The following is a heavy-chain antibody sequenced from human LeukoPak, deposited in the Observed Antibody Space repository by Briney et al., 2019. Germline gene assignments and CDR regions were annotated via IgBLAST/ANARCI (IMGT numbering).Heavy chain of an antibody. D-gene: IGHD6-13*01. CDR2: IYYSGST. CDR1: GGSISSGGYY. V-gene: IGHV4-31*03. CDR3: ARSSIAALAKGGFYYLDF. Sequence: PSETLSLTCTVSGGSISSGGYYWSWIRQHPGKGLEWIGYIYYSGSTYYNPSLKSRVIISVDTSKNQFSLKLNSVTAADTAVYYCARSSIAALAKGGFYYLDFWGQGILVTVSS. J-gene: IGHJ4*02.